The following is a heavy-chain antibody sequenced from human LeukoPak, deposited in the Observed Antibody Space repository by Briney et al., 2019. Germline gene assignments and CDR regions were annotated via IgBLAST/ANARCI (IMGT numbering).Heavy chain of an antibody. CDR3: ARPATTVVTPRHAFDI. CDR1: GYTFTSYG. D-gene: IGHD4-23*01. V-gene: IGHV1-18*01. J-gene: IGHJ3*02. CDR2: ISAYNGNT. Sequence: ASVKVSCKASGYTFTSYGISWVRQAPGQGLEWMGWISAYNGNTNYAQKLQGRVTMTTDTSTSTAYMELRSLRSDDTAVYYCARPATTVVTPRHAFDIWGQGTMVTVSS.